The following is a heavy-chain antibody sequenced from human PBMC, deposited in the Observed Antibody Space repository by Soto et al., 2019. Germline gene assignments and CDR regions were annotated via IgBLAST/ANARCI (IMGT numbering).Heavy chain of an antibody. V-gene: IGHV1-3*01. J-gene: IGHJ4*02. CDR2: INAGNGNT. D-gene: IGHD6-13*01. CDR1: GYTLTSYA. CDR3: ARVGGGYSSSWSDY. Sequence: ASVKVSCKASGYTLTSYAMHWVRQAPGQRLEWMGWINAGNGNTKYSQKFQGRVTMTRDTSTSTVYMELSSLRSEDTAVYYCARVGGGYSSSWSDYWGQGTLVTVSS.